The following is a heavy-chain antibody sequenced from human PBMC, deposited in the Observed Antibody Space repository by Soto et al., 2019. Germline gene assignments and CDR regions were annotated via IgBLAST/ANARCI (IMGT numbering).Heavy chain of an antibody. CDR1: GGSISSSSYY. Sequence: SETLSLTCTVSGGSISSSSYYWGWIRQPPGKGLEWIGSIYYSGSTYYNPYLKSRVTISVDTSKNQFSLKLSSVTAADTAVYYCARTEVGYCSGGSCYANFDYWGQGTLVTVSS. J-gene: IGHJ4*02. D-gene: IGHD2-15*01. CDR3: ARTEVGYCSGGSCYANFDY. CDR2: IYYSGST. V-gene: IGHV4-39*01.